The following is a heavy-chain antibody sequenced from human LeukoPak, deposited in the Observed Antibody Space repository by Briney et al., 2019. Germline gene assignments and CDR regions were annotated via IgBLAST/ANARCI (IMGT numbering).Heavy chain of an antibody. J-gene: IGHJ4*02. V-gene: IGHV3-23*01. Sequence: GGSLRLSCAASGFTFSSYAMNWVRQAPGKGLEWVSLISSSGDATYYADSVQGRFTISRDNSRNTLYLHIDSLRVEDTATYYCARGTTDLDYWGQGTRVIVSS. CDR2: ISSSGDAT. CDR3: ARGTTDLDY. CDR1: GFTFSSYA.